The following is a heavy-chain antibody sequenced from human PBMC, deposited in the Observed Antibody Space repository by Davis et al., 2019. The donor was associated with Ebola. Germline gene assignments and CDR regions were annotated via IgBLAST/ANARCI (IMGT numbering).Heavy chain of an antibody. Sequence: AESLKISCQGSGYSFTSYWIGWVRQMPGKGLEWMGIIYPGDSDTRSSPSFQGQVTISADKSISTAYLQWSSLKASDTAMYYCARHPHRYFDWSDYWGQGTLVTVSS. V-gene: IGHV5-51*01. D-gene: IGHD3-9*01. CDR1: GYSFTSYW. CDR2: IYPGDSDT. CDR3: ARHPHRYFDWSDY. J-gene: IGHJ4*02.